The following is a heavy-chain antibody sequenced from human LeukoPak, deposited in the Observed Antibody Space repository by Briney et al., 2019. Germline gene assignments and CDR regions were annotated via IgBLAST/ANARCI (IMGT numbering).Heavy chain of an antibody. D-gene: IGHD2-15*01. CDR3: ARAPGRYCSGGSCYPRRYYYYGMDV. CDR1: GGSISGSY. Sequence: SETLSLTCIVSGGSISGSYWSWIRQTPGKGLEWIGYIHYSGSTDYNPSLKSRVTISVDMSKNQFSLKLSSVTAADTAVYYCARAPGRYCSGGSCYPRRYYYYGMDVWGQGTTVTVSS. CDR2: IHYSGST. J-gene: IGHJ6*02. V-gene: IGHV4-59*01.